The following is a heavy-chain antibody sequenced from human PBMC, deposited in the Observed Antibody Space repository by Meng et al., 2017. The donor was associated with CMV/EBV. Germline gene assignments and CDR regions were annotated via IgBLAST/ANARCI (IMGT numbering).Heavy chain of an antibody. J-gene: IGHJ4*02. D-gene: IGHD2-2*01. CDR3: ASELFCSSTSCW. CDR1: GYTFTSYD. Sequence: ASVKVSCKASGYTFTSYDINWVRQATGQGLEWMGWMNPNSGNTGYAQKFQGRVTMTRDTSISTAYMELSSLRSEDTAVYYCASELFCSSTSCWWGQGTLVTVSS. CDR2: MNPNSGNT. V-gene: IGHV1-8*01.